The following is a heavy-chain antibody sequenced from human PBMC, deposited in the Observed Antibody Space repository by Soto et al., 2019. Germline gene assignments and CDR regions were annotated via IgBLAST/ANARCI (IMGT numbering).Heavy chain of an antibody. V-gene: IGHV4-4*07. J-gene: IGHJ4*02. D-gene: IGHD6-13*01. CDR2: IHTTENT. Sequence: SETLSLTCTVSGGSISSYYWSWLRRPAGKGLEWIGRIHTTENTNYNPSLKSRVTMSVDTSNNQFSLRLSSLTAADTAVYYCARALSSAAGLYFDYWGQGTLVTVSS. CDR3: ARALSSAAGLYFDY. CDR1: GGSISSYY.